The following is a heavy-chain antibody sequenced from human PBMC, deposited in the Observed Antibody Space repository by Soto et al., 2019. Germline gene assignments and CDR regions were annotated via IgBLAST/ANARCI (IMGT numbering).Heavy chain of an antibody. CDR1: GYTFTSYA. J-gene: IGHJ4*02. CDR3: AGGGVYGSGSYQLDY. D-gene: IGHD3-10*01. Sequence: QVPLVQSGAEVKKPGASVKVSCKASGYTFTSYAMHWVRQAPGQRLEWMGWINAGNGNTKYSQKFQGRVTITRDTSASTAYMELSSLRSEDTAVYYCAGGGVYGSGSYQLDYWGQGTLVTVSS. CDR2: INAGNGNT. V-gene: IGHV1-3*01.